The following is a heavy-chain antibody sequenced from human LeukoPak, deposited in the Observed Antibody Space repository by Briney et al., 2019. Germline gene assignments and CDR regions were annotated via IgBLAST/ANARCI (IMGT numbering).Heavy chain of an antibody. Sequence: SETLSLTCTVSGGSISSYYWSWIRQPPGKGLEWIGYIYYSGSTNYNPSLKSRVTISVDTSKNQFSLKLSSVTAADPAVYYCARHLAAAGFDYWGQGTLVTVSS. CDR2: IYYSGST. CDR3: ARHLAAAGFDY. CDR1: GGSISSYY. D-gene: IGHD6-13*01. V-gene: IGHV4-59*08. J-gene: IGHJ4*02.